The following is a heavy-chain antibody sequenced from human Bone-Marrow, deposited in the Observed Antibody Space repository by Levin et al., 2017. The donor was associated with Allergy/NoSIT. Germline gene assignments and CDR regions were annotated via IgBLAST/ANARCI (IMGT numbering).Heavy chain of an antibody. Sequence: GASVKVSCKPSGYTFTAYYIHWVRQAPGQGLEWMGCISPNSGDTNYAQKFQGRVTMTRDTSVSTAYMELNSLTSDDTAAYFCARSHCSGPACVGGWGYWGQGTLVIVSS. CDR1: GYTFTAYY. CDR2: ISPNSGDT. CDR3: ARSHCSGPACVGGWGY. D-gene: IGHD2-15*01. V-gene: IGHV1-2*02. J-gene: IGHJ4*02.